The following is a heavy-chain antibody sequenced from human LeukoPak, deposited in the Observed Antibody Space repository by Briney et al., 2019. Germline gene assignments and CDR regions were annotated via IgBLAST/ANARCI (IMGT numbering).Heavy chain of an antibody. D-gene: IGHD2-15*01. CDR2: ISSSGSTI. Sequence: GGSLRLSCAASGFTFSSYEMHWLPQAPGKALEWVSYISSSGSTIYYADSVKGRFTISRDNAKNSLYLQMNSLRAEDTAVYYCARDYCSGGSCYSDYWGQGTLVTVSS. J-gene: IGHJ4*02. V-gene: IGHV3-48*03. CDR3: ARDYCSGGSCYSDY. CDR1: GFTFSSYE.